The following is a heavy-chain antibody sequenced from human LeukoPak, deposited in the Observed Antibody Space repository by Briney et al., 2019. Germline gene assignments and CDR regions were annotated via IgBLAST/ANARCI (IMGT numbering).Heavy chain of an antibody. V-gene: IGHV4-34*01. CDR2: INHCGST. D-gene: IGHD1-14*01. J-gene: IGHJ4*02. Sequence: PSETLSLTCAVYGGSFSSYYWSWIRQPPGKGLEWIGEINHCGSTNYNPSLKSRVTISVDTSKNQFSLKLSSVTAADTAVYYCARVRTGRRFDYWGQGTLVTVSS. CDR1: GGSFSSYY. CDR3: ARVRTGRRFDY.